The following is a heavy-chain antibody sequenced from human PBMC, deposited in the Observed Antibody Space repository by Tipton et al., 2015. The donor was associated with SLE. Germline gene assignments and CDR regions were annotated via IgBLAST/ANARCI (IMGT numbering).Heavy chain of an antibody. CDR2: IFYTGST. CDR1: DGSIRSTNYY. J-gene: IGHJ4*02. CDR3: ARRHYSGPFDS. Sequence: LRLSCTVSDGSIRSTNYYWGWIRQPPGKGLEWIGSIFYTGSTYYNPSLKSRVSFSIDTSKHQFSLKLNSVTAADTAVYYCARRHYSGPFDSWGQGTLVTVSP. D-gene: IGHD5-12*01. V-gene: IGHV4-39*07.